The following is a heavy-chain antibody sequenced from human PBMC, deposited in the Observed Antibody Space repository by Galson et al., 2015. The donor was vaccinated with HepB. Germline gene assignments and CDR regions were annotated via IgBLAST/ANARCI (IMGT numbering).Heavy chain of an antibody. J-gene: IGHJ6*04. CDR2: ISAYNGNT. D-gene: IGHD3-3*01. V-gene: IGHV1-18*04. Sequence: SVKVSCKASGYTFTSYGISWVRQAPGQGLEWMGWISAYNGNTNYAQKLQGRVTMTTDTSTSTAYMELRSLRSDDTAVYYCARDSITIFGVTTRGMDVWGKGTTVTVSS. CDR1: GYTFTSYG. CDR3: ARDSITIFGVTTRGMDV.